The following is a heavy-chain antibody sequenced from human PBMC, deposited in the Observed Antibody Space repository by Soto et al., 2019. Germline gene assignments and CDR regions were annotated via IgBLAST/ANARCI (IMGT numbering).Heavy chain of an antibody. D-gene: IGHD1-26*01. Sequence: GGSLRLSCAASGFTFSSYAMTWVRQAPGKGLEWVSVISGSGGSTYYADSVKGRFTISRDDSKNTLFLQMNSLRAEDTAVYYCAFTLSGCYSPHVGAYGLDVWVQGTTGTVSS. J-gene: IGHJ6*02. CDR3: AFTLSGCYSPHVGAYGLDV. CDR1: GFTFSSYA. V-gene: IGHV3-23*01. CDR2: ISGSGGST.